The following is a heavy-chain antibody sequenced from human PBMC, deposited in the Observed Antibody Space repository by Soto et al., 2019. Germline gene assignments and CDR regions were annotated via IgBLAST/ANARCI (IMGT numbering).Heavy chain of an antibody. CDR3: AKSITTSGDSTGRGPVLDN. V-gene: IGHV3-30*18. D-gene: IGHD3-3*01. CDR1: GFSFSAFG. Sequence: PGGSLRFSCAASGFSFSAFGMHWVRQAPGKGLEWVGVISYDGRNEYYADSVRGRFTVSRDNSKNTLYLQMNSLRAEDTAVYYCAKSITTSGDSTGRGPVLDNWGPGTLVTVSS. J-gene: IGHJ4*02. CDR2: ISYDGRNE.